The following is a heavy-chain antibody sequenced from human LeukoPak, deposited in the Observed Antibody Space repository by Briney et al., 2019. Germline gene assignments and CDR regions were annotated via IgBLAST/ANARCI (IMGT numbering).Heavy chain of an antibody. V-gene: IGHV4-34*01. CDR1: GGSFSGYY. CDR2: INHSGST. CDR3: ARALIDEGTQACYYFDY. D-gene: IGHD2-15*01. Sequence: SETLSLTCAVHGGSFSGYYWSWIRHPPGKGLEWIGEINHSGSTNYNPSLKSRVTISVNTSKNQFSLKLSSVTAADTAVYYCARALIDEGTQACYYFDYWGQGTLVTVSS. J-gene: IGHJ4*02.